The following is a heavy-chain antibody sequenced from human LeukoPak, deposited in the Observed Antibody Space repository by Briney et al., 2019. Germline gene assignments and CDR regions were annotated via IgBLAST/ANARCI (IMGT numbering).Heavy chain of an antibody. CDR2: INPSSGST. J-gene: IGHJ4*02. CDR3: ARPARGGISFAMDL. Sequence: GASVKVSCKASGYTFTSHYIHWVRQAPGQGLEWMGLINPSSGSTSYAQNFQGRVTKTRDTSTSTVYMELSSLRSEDTAMYYRARPARGGISFAMDLWGRGTLVTVS. V-gene: IGHV1-46*01. D-gene: IGHD3-16*01. CDR1: GYTFTSHY.